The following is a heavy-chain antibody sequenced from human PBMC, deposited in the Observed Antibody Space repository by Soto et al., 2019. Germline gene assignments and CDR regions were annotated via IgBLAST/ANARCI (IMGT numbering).Heavy chain of an antibody. CDR1: GYTFTSYY. V-gene: IGHV1-46*01. Sequence: QVQLVQSGAEVKKPGASVKVSCKASGYTFTSYYMHWVRLAPGQGLEWMGIINPSGGGTSYAQKFQGRVTMTTDTSTITVYMELSSLRSEDTAVYYCARERGIAAADPEGGFDIWGQGTMVTVSS. J-gene: IGHJ3*02. D-gene: IGHD6-13*01. CDR2: INPSGGGT. CDR3: ARERGIAAADPEGGFDI.